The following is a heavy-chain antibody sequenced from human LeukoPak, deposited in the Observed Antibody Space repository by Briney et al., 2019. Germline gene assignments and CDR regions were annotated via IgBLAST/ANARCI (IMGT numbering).Heavy chain of an antibody. CDR3: ARGDSGYDLWTYYYMDV. Sequence: PGRSLRLSCAASGFTFISYGMHWVRQAPGKGLEWVALIWYDGSNKYYGDSVKGRFTISRDNSKNTLYLQMNSLRAEDTAVYYCARGDSGYDLWTYYYMDVWGKGTTVTVSS. J-gene: IGHJ6*03. D-gene: IGHD3/OR15-3a*01. CDR1: GFTFISYG. V-gene: IGHV3-33*01. CDR2: IWYDGSNK.